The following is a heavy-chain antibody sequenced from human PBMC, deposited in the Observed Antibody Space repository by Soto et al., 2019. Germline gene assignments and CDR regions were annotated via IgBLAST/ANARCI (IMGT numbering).Heavy chain of an antibody. CDR3: AREIYGSGSYYIGIDAFDI. CDR1: GITFSSYA. J-gene: IGHJ3*02. V-gene: IGHV3-23*01. Sequence: GGSLRLSCATSGITFSSYAMIWVRQAPGKGLEWVSTISGSAASTYYADSVKGRFTISRDNSENTLYLQMNSLRAEDTAVYYCAREIYGSGSYYIGIDAFDIWGQGTMVTVSS. CDR2: ISGSAAST. D-gene: IGHD3-10*01.